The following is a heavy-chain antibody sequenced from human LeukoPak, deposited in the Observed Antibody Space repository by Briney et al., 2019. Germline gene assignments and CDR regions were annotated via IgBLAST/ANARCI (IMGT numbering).Heavy chain of an antibody. D-gene: IGHD6-6*01. V-gene: IGHV1-46*01. Sequence: ASVKVSCKASGYTFTSYYMHWVRQAPGQGLEWMGIINPSGGSTSYAQKLQGRVTMTTDTSTSTAYMELRSLRSDDTAVYYCARVARRISSSASQYFQHWGQGTLVTVSS. CDR2: INPSGGST. CDR1: GYTFTSYY. CDR3: ARVARRISSSASQYFQH. J-gene: IGHJ1*01.